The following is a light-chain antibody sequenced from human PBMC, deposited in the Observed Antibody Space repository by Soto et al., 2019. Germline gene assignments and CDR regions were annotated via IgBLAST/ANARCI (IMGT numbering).Light chain of an antibody. V-gene: IGKV1-39*01. CDR2: DAS. Sequence: DIQMTQSPSSLSASVGGRVTITCRASQSISNYLNWYQQRPGKAPNLLIYDASSLQSGVPSRFSGSGSGTDFTLTISSLQPEDFATYYCQQSYSTPPGTFGQGTELEIK. J-gene: IGKJ2*01. CDR1: QSISNY. CDR3: QQSYSTPPGT.